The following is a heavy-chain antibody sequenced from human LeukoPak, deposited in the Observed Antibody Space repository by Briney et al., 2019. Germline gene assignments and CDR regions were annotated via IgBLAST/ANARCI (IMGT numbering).Heavy chain of an antibody. CDR3: ARGCRQLWFQRVFDY. D-gene: IGHD5-18*01. J-gene: IGHJ4*02. V-gene: IGHV4-34*01. CDR1: GGTFSSYY. CDR2: INRSGST. Sequence: AETLSLTCAVYGGTFSSYYWSWIRQPPGKGLEWVAAINRSGSTNYNPSLKSRLTISVDTSKNQFTLYLNSVTAADTAVYYCARGCRQLWFQRVFDYWGQRTRVTVSS.